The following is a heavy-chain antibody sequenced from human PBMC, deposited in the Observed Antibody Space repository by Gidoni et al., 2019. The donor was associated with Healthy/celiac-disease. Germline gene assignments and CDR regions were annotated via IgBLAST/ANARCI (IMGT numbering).Heavy chain of an antibody. CDR3: ARDLRDGMDV. CDR1: GFTVRSNY. CDR2: IYSGGST. V-gene: IGHV3-53*01. J-gene: IGHJ6*02. Sequence: EVQLVESGGGFIQPGGSLRLSCAASGFTVRSNYMSWVRQAPGKGLECVSVIYSGGSTYYADSVKGRFTISRDNSKNTLYRQMNSLRAEDTAVYYCARDLRDGMDVWGQGTTVTVSS.